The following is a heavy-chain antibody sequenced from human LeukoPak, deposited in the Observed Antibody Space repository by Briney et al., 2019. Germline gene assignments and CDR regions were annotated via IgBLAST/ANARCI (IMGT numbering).Heavy chain of an antibody. J-gene: IGHJ4*02. Sequence: GGSLRLSCATSGFSFTIHDMNWVRQAPGKGLEWVSTIRGRGIGGTYYADSVKGRLTISRDDSKNTLFLEMNSLRAEDTAVYYCAKDSSTTASTWNDYWGQGTLVTVSS. D-gene: IGHD1-1*01. CDR3: AKDSSTTASTWNDY. V-gene: IGHV3-23*01. CDR1: GFSFTIHD. CDR2: IRGRGIGGT.